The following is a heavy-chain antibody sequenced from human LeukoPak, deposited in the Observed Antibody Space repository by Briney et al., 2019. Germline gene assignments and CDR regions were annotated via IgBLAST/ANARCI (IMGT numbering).Heavy chain of an antibody. CDR3: ARDRLDYGDSYTLDS. J-gene: IGHJ4*02. Sequence: PVKVSCKASGGTLNSYAISWVRQAPGQGLEWMGRIIPVLDMANHAEEFQARVTITADKSTSTAYMELSSLRSEDTAIYYCARDRLDYGDSYTLDSWGQGTLVTVSS. CDR2: IIPVLDMA. V-gene: IGHV1-69*04. D-gene: IGHD4-17*01. CDR1: GGTLNSYA.